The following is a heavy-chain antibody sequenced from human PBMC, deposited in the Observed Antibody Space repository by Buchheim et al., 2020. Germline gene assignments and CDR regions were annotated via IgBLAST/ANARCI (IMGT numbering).Heavy chain of an antibody. CDR2: ISYDGSNK. Sequence: QVQLVESGGGVVQPGRSLRLSCAASGFTFRSYGMHWVRQAPGKGLEWVAVISYDGSNKYYADSVKGRFTISRDNSKNTLYLQMNSLRAEDTAVYYCASLPGYSSGWYARGYYGMDVWGQGTT. V-gene: IGHV3-30*03. D-gene: IGHD6-19*01. J-gene: IGHJ6*02. CDR1: GFTFRSYG. CDR3: ASLPGYSSGWYARGYYGMDV.